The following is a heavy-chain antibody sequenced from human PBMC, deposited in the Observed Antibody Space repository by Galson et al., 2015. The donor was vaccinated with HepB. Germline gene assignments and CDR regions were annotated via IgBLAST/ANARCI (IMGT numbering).Heavy chain of an antibody. V-gene: IGHV1-69*13. Sequence: SVKVSCKASGGTFSSYAISWVRQAPGQGLEWMGGIIPIFGTANYAQKFQGRVTITADESTSTAYMELSSLRSEDTAVYYCARDSYNWNDVGVGWFDPWGQGTLVTVSS. CDR1: GGTFSSYA. D-gene: IGHD1-20*01. J-gene: IGHJ5*02. CDR2: IIPIFGTA. CDR3: ARDSYNWNDVGVGWFDP.